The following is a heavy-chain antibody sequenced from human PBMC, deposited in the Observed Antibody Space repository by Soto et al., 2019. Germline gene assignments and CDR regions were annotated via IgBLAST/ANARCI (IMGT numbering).Heavy chain of an antibody. V-gene: IGHV4-34*01. J-gene: IGHJ6*02. Sequence: PSETLSLTCSIYGGSFSGYDWNWIRQPPGKGLEWIGEINHSGNTNYNPSLKSRVTISVDTSTNKSSLKLNSVPAADTAVYYCASYAPAVLNGFYYHDMDVWGQGTTVTVYS. CDR1: GGSFSGYD. D-gene: IGHD2-2*01. CDR3: ASYAPAVLNGFYYHDMDV. CDR2: INHSGNT.